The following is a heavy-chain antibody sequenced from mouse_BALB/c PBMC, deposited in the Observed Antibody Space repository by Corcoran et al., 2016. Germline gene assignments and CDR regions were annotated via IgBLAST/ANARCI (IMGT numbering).Heavy chain of an antibody. D-gene: IGHD2-14*01. V-gene: IGHV3-6*02. Sequence: DVQLQESGPGLVKPSQSLSLTCSVTGYSITSGYYWNWIRQFPGNKLEWMGYISYDGSNNYNPSLKNRISITRDTSKNQFFLKLNSVTTEDTATYYCARRVLIWYFDVWGAGTTVTVSS. CDR1: GYSITSGYY. CDR2: ISYDGSN. J-gene: IGHJ1*01. CDR3: ARRVLIWYFDV.